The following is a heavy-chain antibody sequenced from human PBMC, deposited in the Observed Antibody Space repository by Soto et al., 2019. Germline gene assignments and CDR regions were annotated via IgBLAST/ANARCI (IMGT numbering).Heavy chain of an antibody. J-gene: IGHJ6*02. CDR3: ARDDGWNYRYYDMEV. CDR1: GDTFSSYS. Sequence: QVQLVQSGAEVKKPGSSVKVSCKASGDTFSSYSITWVRQAPGQGLEWMGGIIPVFGSANYAQKFQGRVTITADESTRTAYMELNSLRSQDTAVYFCARDDGWNYRYYDMEVWAQGPRSPPP. V-gene: IGHV1-69*01. CDR2: IIPVFGSA. D-gene: IGHD1-7*01.